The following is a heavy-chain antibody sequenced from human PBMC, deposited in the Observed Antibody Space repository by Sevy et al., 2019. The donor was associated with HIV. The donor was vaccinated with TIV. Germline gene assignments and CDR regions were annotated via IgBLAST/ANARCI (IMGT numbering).Heavy chain of an antibody. Sequence: GGSLRLSCSASGFTFSSYNMNWVRQAPGKGLEWLLYIDSSSCNIYYADSVKGRFTVSRDNAKNSLYVQMNSLRGEDTAIYYCAREGGYTDQGMDVWGQGTTVTVSS. J-gene: IGHJ6*02. V-gene: IGHV3-48*01. CDR3: AREGGYTDQGMDV. CDR1: GFTFSSYN. D-gene: IGHD5-12*01. CDR2: IDSSSCNI.